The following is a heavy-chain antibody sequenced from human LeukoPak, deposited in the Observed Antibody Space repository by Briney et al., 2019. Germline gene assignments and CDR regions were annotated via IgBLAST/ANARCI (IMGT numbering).Heavy chain of an antibody. CDR3: SRQGITGWYAAY. Sequence: GESLQISCKGSGYTFTNYWIGWVRQMPGKGLVWMGIIYPGDSDIRYSPSFQGQVTISADKSISTAYLQWSSLKASDTAMYYCSRQGITGWYAAYWGQGALVTVSS. V-gene: IGHV5-51*01. CDR2: IYPGDSDI. D-gene: IGHD6-19*01. J-gene: IGHJ4*02. CDR1: GYTFTNYW.